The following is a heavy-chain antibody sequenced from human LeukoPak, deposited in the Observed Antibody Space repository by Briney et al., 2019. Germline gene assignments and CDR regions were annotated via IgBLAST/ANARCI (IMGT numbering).Heavy chain of an antibody. D-gene: IGHD1-26*01. CDR3: ARAGDVGVVDY. J-gene: IGHJ4*02. V-gene: IGHV3-7*01. Sequence: GGSLRLSCAASGFTFTNFWMSWVRQAPGKGLEWVANIDEGGSGKYHVDSVKGRFTISRDNAKNSLYLQMNSLRGDDTAVYYCARAGDVGVVDYWGQGTLVTVSS. CDR1: GFTFTNFW. CDR2: IDEGGSGK.